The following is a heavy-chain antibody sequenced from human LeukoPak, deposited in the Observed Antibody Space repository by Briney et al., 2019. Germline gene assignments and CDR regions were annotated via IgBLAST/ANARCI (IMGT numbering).Heavy chain of an antibody. CDR2: IYYSGST. V-gene: IGHV4-59*08. CDR1: GGSISSYY. J-gene: IGHJ3*02. CDR3: ARQSPITHDAFDI. D-gene: IGHD3-16*01. Sequence: SETLSLTCTVSGGSISSYYWSWIRQPPGKGLEWIGYIYYSGSTYYNPSLKSRVTISVDTSKNQFSLKLSSVTAADTAVYYCARQSPITHDAFDIWGQGTMVTVSS.